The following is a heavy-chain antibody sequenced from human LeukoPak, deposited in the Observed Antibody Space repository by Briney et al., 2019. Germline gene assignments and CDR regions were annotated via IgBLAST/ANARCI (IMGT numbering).Heavy chain of an antibody. CDR2: ISSSSNTI. Sequence: GGSLRLSCAASGFTFSDYSMNWVRQAPGKGLEWVSYISSSSNTIHYADSVKGRFTISRDNAKNTLYLQMNSLRAEDTAVYYCARGTHGLDSSGITPVDWGQGTLVTVSS. J-gene: IGHJ4*02. CDR1: GFTFSDYS. V-gene: IGHV3-48*01. CDR3: ARGTHGLDSSGITPVD. D-gene: IGHD1-26*01.